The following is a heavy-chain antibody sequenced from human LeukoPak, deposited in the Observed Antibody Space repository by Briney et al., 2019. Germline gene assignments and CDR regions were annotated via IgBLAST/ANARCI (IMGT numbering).Heavy chain of an antibody. J-gene: IGHJ4*02. CDR2: ISSSSSYI. D-gene: IGHD3-10*01. CDR3: ARGLVRGDQPDY. V-gene: IGHV3-21*01. Sequence: GGSLRLSCAASGFTFSSYSMNWVRQAPGKGLEWVSSISSSSSYIYYADSVKGRFTISRDSAKNSLYLQMNSLRAEDTAVYYCARGLVRGDQPDYWGQGTLVTVSS. CDR1: GFTFSSYS.